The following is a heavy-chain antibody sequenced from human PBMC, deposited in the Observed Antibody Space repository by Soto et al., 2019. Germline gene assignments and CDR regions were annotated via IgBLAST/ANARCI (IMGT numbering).Heavy chain of an antibody. D-gene: IGHD2-2*01. J-gene: IGHJ6*02. CDR1: GGSISSYD. CDR3: ARVVVPAAGGYYGMDV. V-gene: IGHV4-59*01. CDR2: IYYSGST. Sequence: SETLSVTCTVAGGSISSYDLSWIRQPPGKGLEWIGYIYYSGSTNYNPSLKSRVTISVDTSKNQFSLKLSSVTAADTAVYYCARVVVPAAGGYYGMDVRGQGTTVTVSS.